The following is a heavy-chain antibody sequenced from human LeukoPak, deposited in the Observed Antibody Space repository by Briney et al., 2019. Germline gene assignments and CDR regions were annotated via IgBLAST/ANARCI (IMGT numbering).Heavy chain of an antibody. CDR2: ISNSGSTL. Sequence: GGSLRLSCAASGFTFSSYAMSWVRQAPGKGLEWLSYISNSGSTLYYADSVRGRFTISRVNAKNSLFLHMNSLRAEDTAVYYCARDLPLHYYDSRDAFDIWGQGTLVTVSS. D-gene: IGHD3-22*01. V-gene: IGHV3-48*04. J-gene: IGHJ3*02. CDR3: ARDLPLHYYDSRDAFDI. CDR1: GFTFSSYA.